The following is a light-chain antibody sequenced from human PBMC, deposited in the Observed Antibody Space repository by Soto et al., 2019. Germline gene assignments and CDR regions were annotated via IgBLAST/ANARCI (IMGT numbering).Light chain of an antibody. CDR3: QQYSTAWT. CDR2: RAS. Sequence: DLQMTQSPSSLSASVGDKVTITCRASQSISSWLAWYQQKPGKAPNLLIYRASNLETGVPSRFAGSGSGTEFTLTISSLQPEDIATYYCQQYSTAWTFGQGTKVEVK. J-gene: IGKJ1*01. V-gene: IGKV1-5*03. CDR1: QSISSW.